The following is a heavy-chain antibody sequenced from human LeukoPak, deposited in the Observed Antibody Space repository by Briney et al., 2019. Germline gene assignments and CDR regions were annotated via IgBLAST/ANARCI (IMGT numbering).Heavy chain of an antibody. CDR1: GGSISSYY. CDR2: IYYSGST. J-gene: IGHJ6*03. Sequence: PSETLSLTCTVSGGSISSYYWSWIRQPPGKGLEGIGYIYYSGSTNYKSSLKSRVTMSVATYKNPSSLKLSSVTAADTAVYYCARPFYYYMDVWGKGTTVTVSS. V-gene: IGHV4-59*12. CDR3: ARPFYYYMDV.